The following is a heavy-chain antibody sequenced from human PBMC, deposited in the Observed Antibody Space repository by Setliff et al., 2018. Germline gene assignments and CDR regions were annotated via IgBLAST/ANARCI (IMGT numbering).Heavy chain of an antibody. CDR2: ISGYNGNT. CDR1: GYTFTSYG. Sequence: ASVKVSCKASGYTFTSYGFSWVRQAPGQGLGWMGWISGYNGNTNYAQTGQGRVTMTTDTSTGTIYMELRSLRGDDTAVYYCSRFGLYYEAVYGGGDYFYYGMDVWGKGTTVSVSS. D-gene: IGHD3-16*01. V-gene: IGHV1-18*01. J-gene: IGHJ6*04. CDR3: SRFGLYYEAVYGGGDYFYYGMDV.